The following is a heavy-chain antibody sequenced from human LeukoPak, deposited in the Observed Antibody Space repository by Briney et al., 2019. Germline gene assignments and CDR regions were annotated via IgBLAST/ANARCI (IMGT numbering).Heavy chain of an antibody. CDR2: IYYSGST. CDR3: ARETSQKGAHYMDV. V-gene: IGHV4-59*01. Sequence: SETLSLTCSVSDDSITMYYWTWIRQPPGKGLEWIGYIYYSGSTNYNPSLKSRVTISVDTSKNQFSLKLSFVTAADTAVYYCARETSQKGAHYMDVWGKGTTVTISS. CDR1: DDSITMYY. J-gene: IGHJ6*03. D-gene: IGHD3-16*01.